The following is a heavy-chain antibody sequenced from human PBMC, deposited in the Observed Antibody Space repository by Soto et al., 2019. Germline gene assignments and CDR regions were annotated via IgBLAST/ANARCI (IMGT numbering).Heavy chain of an antibody. J-gene: IGHJ3*02. CDR1: GFTFSTHA. CDR3: ATDSPLSGSSHYPYDAFDI. Sequence: QVQLVQSGGGVVQPGRSLRLSCAASGFTFSTHAIHWVRQAPGKGLEWVAVIWYDGSNQYYADSVKGRFTVSRDNSKNVVYLQMSSLRAEDTAVYYCATDSPLSGSSHYPYDAFDIWGQGTMVIVSS. CDR2: IWYDGSNQ. D-gene: IGHD3-10*01. V-gene: IGHV3-33*01.